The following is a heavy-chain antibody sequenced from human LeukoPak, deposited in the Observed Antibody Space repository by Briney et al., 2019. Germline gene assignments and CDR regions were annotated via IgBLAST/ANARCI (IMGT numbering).Heavy chain of an antibody. Sequence: GGSLRLSCAASGFTFDDYAMHWVRQAPGKGLEWVSGIGWNSGSIGYADSVKGRFTISRDNAKNSLYLQMNSLRAEDTALYYCAKGPHLHCSSTSCSIDYWGQGTLVTVSS. J-gene: IGHJ4*02. CDR2: IGWNSGSI. CDR3: AKGPHLHCSSTSCSIDY. CDR1: GFTFDDYA. D-gene: IGHD2-2*01. V-gene: IGHV3-9*01.